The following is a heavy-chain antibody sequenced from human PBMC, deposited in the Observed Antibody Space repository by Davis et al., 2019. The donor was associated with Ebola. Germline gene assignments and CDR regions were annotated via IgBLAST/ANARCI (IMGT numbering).Heavy chain of an antibody. J-gene: IGHJ4*02. CDR2: IWIDGNNK. Sequence: SLMSSCVASGFSFSYYAMHWVRPAPGKGQEWVVDIWIDGNNKFDGDSVKGRFTITRDNSKKTVYQQMNSLRADDTAVYYCARGQRLSEYWGLGTLVTVSS. V-gene: IGHV3-33*01. CDR3: ARGQRLSEY. CDR1: GFSFSYYA.